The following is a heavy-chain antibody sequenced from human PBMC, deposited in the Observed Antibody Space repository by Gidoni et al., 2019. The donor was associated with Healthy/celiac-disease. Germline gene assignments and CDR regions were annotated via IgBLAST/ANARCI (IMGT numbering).Heavy chain of an antibody. Sequence: QVQLQESGPGLVKPSETLSLTCTVSGGSVSSGSYYWSWIRQPPGKGLAWIGYIYYSGSTNYNPSLKSRVTISVDTSKNQFSLKLSSVTAADTAVYYCARAWGWPYNWFDPWGQGTLVTVSS. CDR1: GGSVSSGSYY. J-gene: IGHJ5*02. CDR3: ARAWGWPYNWFDP. V-gene: IGHV4-61*01. CDR2: IYYSGST. D-gene: IGHD3-16*01.